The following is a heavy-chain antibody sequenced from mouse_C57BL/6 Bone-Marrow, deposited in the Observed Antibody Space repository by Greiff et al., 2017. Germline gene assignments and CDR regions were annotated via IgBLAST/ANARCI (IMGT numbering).Heavy chain of an antibody. CDR3: ARGGYYYAMDY. CDR1: GYTFTSYW. CDR2: IDPSDSET. Sequence: QVQLKQPGAELVRPGSSVKLSCKASGYTFTSYWMHWVKQRPIQGLEWIGNIDPSDSETNYNQKFKDKATLTVDKSSSTAYMQLSSLTSEDSAVYYCARGGYYYAMDYWGQGTSVTVSS. V-gene: IGHV1-52*01. J-gene: IGHJ4*01.